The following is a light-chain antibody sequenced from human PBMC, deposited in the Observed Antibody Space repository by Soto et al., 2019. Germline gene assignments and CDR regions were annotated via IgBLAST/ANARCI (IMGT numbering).Light chain of an antibody. CDR3: QQYGSSPRT. Sequence: EVVLTQSPATLSVAPGERATLSGRASQSISTFLAWYQQKPGQAPRLLIYGASSRATGIPDRFSGSGSGTDFTLTISRLEPEDFAVYYCQQYGSSPRTFGQGTRLEIK. CDR1: QSISTF. V-gene: IGKV3-20*01. CDR2: GAS. J-gene: IGKJ5*01.